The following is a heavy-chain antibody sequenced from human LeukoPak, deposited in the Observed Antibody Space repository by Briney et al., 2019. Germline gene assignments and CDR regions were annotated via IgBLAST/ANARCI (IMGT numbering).Heavy chain of an antibody. D-gene: IGHD3-22*01. V-gene: IGHV4-59*08. J-gene: IGHJ4*02. CDR2: IYYSGST. CDR3: ATHYYDSSGCYWQFDY. Sequence: SETLSLTCTVSGGSISSYYWSWIRQPPGKGLGWIGYIYYSGSTNYNPSLKSRVTISVDTSKNQFSLKLSSVTAADTAVYYCATHYYDSSGCYWQFDYWGQGTLVTVSS. CDR1: GGSISSYY.